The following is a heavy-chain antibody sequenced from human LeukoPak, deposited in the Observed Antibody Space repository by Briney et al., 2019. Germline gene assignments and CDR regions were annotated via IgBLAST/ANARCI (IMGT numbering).Heavy chain of an antibody. CDR3: ARGDVGGFGEYFGY. CDR1: GYTFTSYY. CDR2: IIPIFDSA. D-gene: IGHD3-10*01. Sequence: GASVKVSCKASGYTFTSYYIHWVRQAPGQGLEWMGGIIPIFDSANYAQKFQGRVTISADESTSTAYMDLSSLSSEDTAVYYCARGDVGGFGEYFGYWGQGTLVTVSS. V-gene: IGHV1-69*13. J-gene: IGHJ4*02.